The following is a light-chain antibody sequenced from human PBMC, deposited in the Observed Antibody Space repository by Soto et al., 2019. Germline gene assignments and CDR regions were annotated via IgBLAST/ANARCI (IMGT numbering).Light chain of an antibody. CDR1: QSVSSSY. J-gene: IGKJ4*01. V-gene: IGKV3-20*01. CDR2: SAT. Sequence: EIVLTQSPATLSLTPGERATLSCRASQSVSSSYLAWYQQKPGQAPRLLIYSATKRATGIPDRFSGSGSGTDFTLTISRLEPEDFAVYYCQQYGGSPRLTFGGGTKVDIK. CDR3: QQYGGSPRLT.